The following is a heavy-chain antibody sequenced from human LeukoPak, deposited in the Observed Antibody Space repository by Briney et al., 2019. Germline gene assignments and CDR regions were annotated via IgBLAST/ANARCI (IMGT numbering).Heavy chain of an antibody. D-gene: IGHD4-17*01. CDR3: ARYYGDYVGHFDY. V-gene: IGHV3-48*04. CDR1: GFTFSSYS. J-gene: IGHJ4*02. CDR2: ISSSGSTI. Sequence: GGSLRLSCAASGFTFSSYSMNWVRQAPGKGLEWVSYISSSGSTIYYADSVKGRFTISRDNAKNSLYLQMNSLRAEDTAVYYCARYYGDYVGHFDYWGQGTLVTVSS.